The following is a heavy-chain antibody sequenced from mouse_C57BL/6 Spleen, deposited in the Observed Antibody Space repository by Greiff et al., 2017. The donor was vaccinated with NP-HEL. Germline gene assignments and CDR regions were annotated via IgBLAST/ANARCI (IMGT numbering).Heavy chain of an antibody. D-gene: IGHD1-1*01. J-gene: IGHJ4*01. V-gene: IGHV1-64*01. CDR1: GYTFTSYW. CDR2: IHPNSGST. CDR3: ARRGSSPYYYAMDY. Sequence: QVQLQQPGAELVKPGASVKLSCKASGYTFTSYWMHWVKQRPGQGLEWIGMIHPNSGSTNYNEKFKSKATLTVDKSSSTAYMQLSSLTSEDSAVYYGARRGSSPYYYAMDYWGQGTSVTVSS.